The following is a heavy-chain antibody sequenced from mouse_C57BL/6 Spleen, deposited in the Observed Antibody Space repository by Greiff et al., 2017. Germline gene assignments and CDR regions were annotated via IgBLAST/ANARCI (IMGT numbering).Heavy chain of an antibody. V-gene: IGHV5-15*01. J-gene: IGHJ4*01. Sequence: DVMLVESGGGLVQPGGSLKLSCAASGFTFSDYGMAWVRQAPRKGPEWVAFISNLAYSIYYADTVTGRFTISRENAKNTLYLEMSSLRSEDTAMYYCARQNYYGSSWGAMDYWGQGTSVTVSS. D-gene: IGHD1-1*01. CDR2: ISNLAYSI. CDR1: GFTFSDYG. CDR3: ARQNYYGSSWGAMDY.